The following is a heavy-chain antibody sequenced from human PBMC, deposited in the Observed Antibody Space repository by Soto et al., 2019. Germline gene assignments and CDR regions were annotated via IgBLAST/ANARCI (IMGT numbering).Heavy chain of an antibody. CDR1: GASMSSGGHS. J-gene: IGHJ6*02. V-gene: IGHV4-30-2*06. CDR3: ARAPPGPSPRWDV. Sequence: QVQLQESGSGLVKPSQTLSVTCGVSGASMSSGGHSWSWIRQSPGEGLEWIGCIYATGKTYYNPSLKSRVTRSVDTSKNQFSLNVTSVTAADTAVYYCARAPPGPSPRWDVWGQGTTVTVSS. D-gene: IGHD3-10*01. CDR2: IYATGKT.